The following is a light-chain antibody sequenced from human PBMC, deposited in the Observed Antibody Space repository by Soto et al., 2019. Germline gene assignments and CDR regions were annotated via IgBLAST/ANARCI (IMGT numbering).Light chain of an antibody. Sequence: QPVLTQPPSVSGAPGQRVTISCTGSSSNIGAGYDVHWYQQLPGAAPTLLFFGIFNRPSGVSERFSGSRSGASASLAIAGLQAEDEADYFCQSYDNSLSGSEVFGTGTKLTVL. V-gene: IGLV1-40*01. J-gene: IGLJ1*01. CDR1: SSNIGAGYD. CDR2: GIF. CDR3: QSYDNSLSGSEV.